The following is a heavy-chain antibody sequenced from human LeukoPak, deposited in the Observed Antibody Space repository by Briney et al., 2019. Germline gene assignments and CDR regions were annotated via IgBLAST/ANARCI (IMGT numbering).Heavy chain of an antibody. CDR3: ARLMYSGSYYPDY. D-gene: IGHD1-26*01. J-gene: IGHJ4*02. CDR1: GGSISRSGHY. Sequence: SETLSLTCTVSGGSISRSGHYWGWIRQPPGKGLAWIGSIYYSGSTYYNSSLKSRDTISVDTPKNQFSLKLSSVTAADTAVYYCARLMYSGSYYPDYWGQGTLVTVSS. CDR2: IYYSGST. V-gene: IGHV4-39*01.